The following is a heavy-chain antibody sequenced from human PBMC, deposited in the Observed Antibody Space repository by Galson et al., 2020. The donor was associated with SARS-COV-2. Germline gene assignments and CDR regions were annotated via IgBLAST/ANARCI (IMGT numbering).Heavy chain of an antibody. D-gene: IGHD1-26*01. J-gene: IGHJ2*01. V-gene: IGHV3-11*06. CDR2: ISYTSI. CDR1: ALTFSDYY. CDR3: ARVPYIVGSTDGFGYFDL. Sequence: VGSLRLSCDASALTFSDYYMSCVRQAPGTGLSCISYISYTSIYADSVTGRFTISRENAENSLYLQMNSLRAADTAVYYCARVPYIVGSTDGFGYFDLWGRGTLVTVSS.